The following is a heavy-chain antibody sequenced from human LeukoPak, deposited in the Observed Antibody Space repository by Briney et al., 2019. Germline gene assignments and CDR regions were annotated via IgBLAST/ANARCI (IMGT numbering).Heavy chain of an antibody. Sequence: GESLKISCKGSGYSFTTYWIGWVRQMPGKGLECMGTIYPGDSETRYSPSFQGQVTISADKSISTAYLQWSSLKASDTAMYYCATRLGGSYAIYYFDYWGQGTLVTVSS. V-gene: IGHV5-51*01. CDR3: ATRLGGSYAIYYFDY. D-gene: IGHD1-26*01. CDR1: GYSFTTYW. J-gene: IGHJ4*02. CDR2: IYPGDSET.